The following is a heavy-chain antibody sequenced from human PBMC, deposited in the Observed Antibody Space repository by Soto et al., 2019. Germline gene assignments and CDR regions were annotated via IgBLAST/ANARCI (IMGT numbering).Heavy chain of an antibody. CDR3: TRANWYSEY. Sequence: QVQLQESGPGLVKPSETLSLTCSVSGGSISNHYWSWIRQPPGTGLEWIGYIYYHGNTNYNPSLKIRVTRSVDTSRNQISLKLTTVTAADTAVYYCTRANWYSEYWGQGTLVTVSS. CDR2: IYYHGNT. V-gene: IGHV4-59*11. J-gene: IGHJ4*02. D-gene: IGHD7-27*01. CDR1: GGSISNHY.